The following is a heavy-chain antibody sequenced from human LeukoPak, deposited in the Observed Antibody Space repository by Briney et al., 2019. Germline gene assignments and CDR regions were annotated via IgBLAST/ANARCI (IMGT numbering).Heavy chain of an antibody. CDR1: GLTLSNYG. CDR3: AKQGIVIRAVIIIGFHKEAYYFDY. V-gene: IGHV3-23*01. J-gene: IGHJ4*02. Sequence: GGSLRLSCVVSGLTLSNYGMSWVRQAPGKGLEWVSGISERGGSTNYADSVKGRFIISRDTSKNTVYLQMNSLRVEDTAVYFCAKQGIVIRAVIIIGFHKEAYYFDYWGQGILVTVSS. D-gene: IGHD3-10*01. CDR2: ISERGGST.